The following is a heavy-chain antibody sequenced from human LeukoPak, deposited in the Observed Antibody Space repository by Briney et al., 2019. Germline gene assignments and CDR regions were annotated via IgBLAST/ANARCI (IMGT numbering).Heavy chain of an antibody. Sequence: SQTLSLTCTVSGGSISSYYWSCIRQPPGKGLEWIGYIYYSGSTNYNPSLKSRVTISVDTSKNQFSLKLSSVTAADTAVYYCARGAQWLNYWGQGTLVTVSS. CDR1: GGSISSYY. V-gene: IGHV4-59*01. CDR2: IYYSGST. D-gene: IGHD6-19*01. J-gene: IGHJ4*02. CDR3: ARGAQWLNY.